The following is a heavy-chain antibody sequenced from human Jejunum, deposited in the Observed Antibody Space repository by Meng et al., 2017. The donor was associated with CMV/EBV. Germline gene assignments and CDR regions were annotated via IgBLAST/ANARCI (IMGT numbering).Heavy chain of an antibody. J-gene: IGHJ5*02. D-gene: IGHD2-21*01. CDR2: MNPRFRTA. CDR1: KFSENG. V-gene: IGHV1-8*03. CDR3: ARQRTVGVGVWFGT. Sequence: KFSENGISWVRQPTGQERGWIGWMNPRFRTAGYAQKFQGRLTITRDTSRSTIYMELTGLTSDDTAMYYCARQRTVGVGVWFGTWGQGTLVTVSS.